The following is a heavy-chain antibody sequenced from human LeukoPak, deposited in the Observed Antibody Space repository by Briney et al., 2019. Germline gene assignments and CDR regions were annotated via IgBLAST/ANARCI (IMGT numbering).Heavy chain of an antibody. CDR1: GYTLTGLS. J-gene: IGHJ4*02. D-gene: IGHD6-19*01. Sequence: GASVKVSCKVSGYTLTGLSMHWVRQAPGKGLEWMGGFDPEDGETIYAQKFQGRVTMIEDTSTDTAYMELSSLRSEDTAVYYCATIVAVAGHFDYWGQGTLVTVSS. V-gene: IGHV1-24*01. CDR3: ATIVAVAGHFDY. CDR2: FDPEDGET.